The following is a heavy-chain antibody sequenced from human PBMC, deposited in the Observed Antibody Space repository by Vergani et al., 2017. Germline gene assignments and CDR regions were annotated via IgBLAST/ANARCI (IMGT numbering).Heavy chain of an antibody. Sequence: QVQLQESGPRLVRPSPTLSLTCTVSGGSLSGYYWNWIRQTPGEGLEWIGYVEDSGYFNYNPSLKTRVSMSSDTSNNQFSLMLSSVTVADTAVYYCARSIVSRNPPDYFDNWGQGTLVTVSS. J-gene: IGHJ4*02. V-gene: IGHV4-59*01. CDR2: VEDSGYF. CDR1: GGSLSGYY. CDR3: ARSIVSRNPPDYFDN. D-gene: IGHD1-14*01.